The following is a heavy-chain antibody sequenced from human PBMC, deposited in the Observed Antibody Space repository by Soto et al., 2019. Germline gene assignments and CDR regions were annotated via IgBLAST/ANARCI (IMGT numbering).Heavy chain of an antibody. V-gene: IGHV4-59*01. CDR3: ARSPSTVFPYPFDY. CDR2: IYYSGST. J-gene: IGHJ4*02. CDR1: GGSISSYY. D-gene: IGHD4-17*01. Sequence: SETLSLTCTVSGGSISSYYWSWIRQPPGKGLEWIGYIYYSGSTNYNPSPKSRVTISVDTSKNQFSLKLSSVTAADTAVYYCARSPSTVFPYPFDYWGQGTLVTVSS.